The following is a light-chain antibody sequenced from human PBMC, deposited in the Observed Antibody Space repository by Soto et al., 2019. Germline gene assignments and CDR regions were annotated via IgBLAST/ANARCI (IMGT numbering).Light chain of an antibody. Sequence: EIVLTQSQGTLSLSPGERATLSCRASQSVSSSYLAWYQQKPGQAPRLLITDASNRATGIPARFSGSGSGTDFTLTISSLEPEDFAVYYCQHRSEWPVSFGQGTRLEIK. J-gene: IGKJ5*01. CDR1: QSVSSSY. CDR3: QHRSEWPVS. V-gene: IGKV3D-20*02. CDR2: DAS.